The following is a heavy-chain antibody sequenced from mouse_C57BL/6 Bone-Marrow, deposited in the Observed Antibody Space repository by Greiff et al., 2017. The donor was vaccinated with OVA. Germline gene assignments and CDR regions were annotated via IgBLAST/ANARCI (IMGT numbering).Heavy chain of an antibody. J-gene: IGHJ4*01. D-gene: IGHD1-1*01. CDR1: GFSLTSYG. V-gene: IGHV2-5*01. Sequence: VQLQQSGPGLVQPSQSLSITCTVSGFSLTSYGVHWVRQSPGKGLEWLGVIWRGGSTDYNAAFMSRLSITQDNSKGQVFFKMNSLQADDTAIYYCAKSPNYYYGSSSYYDALDYWGQGTSVTVPS. CDR2: IWRGGST. CDR3: AKSPNYYYGSSSYYDALDY.